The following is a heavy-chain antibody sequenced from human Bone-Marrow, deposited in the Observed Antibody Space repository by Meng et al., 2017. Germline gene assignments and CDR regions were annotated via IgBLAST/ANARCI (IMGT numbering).Heavy chain of an antibody. V-gene: IGHV1-8*02. CDR2: MNPNSGNT. CDR1: GYTFTSYD. Sequence: ASVLVSCKASGYTFTSYDCNWVRQATGQGLEWMGWMNPNSGNTGYAQKFQGRVTMTRNTPISTAYMELSSMRSEHTAVYYCQLRRDYYDTLLDGMDVWGQGTTVTVSS. D-gene: IGHD3-22*01. J-gene: IGHJ6*02. CDR3: QLRRDYYDTLLDGMDV.